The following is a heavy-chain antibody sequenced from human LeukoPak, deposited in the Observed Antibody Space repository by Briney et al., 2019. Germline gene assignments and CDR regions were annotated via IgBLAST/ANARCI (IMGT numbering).Heavy chain of an antibody. Sequence: PSETLSLTCTVSGGSISSYYWSWIRQPPGKGLEWIGYIYYSGSTNYNPSLKSRVTISVDTSKNQFSLKLSSVTAADTAVYYCARVGLVGADAFDIWGQGTMVTVSS. V-gene: IGHV4-59*01. CDR3: ARVGLVGADAFDI. CDR1: GGSISSYY. D-gene: IGHD1-26*01. J-gene: IGHJ3*02. CDR2: IYYSGST.